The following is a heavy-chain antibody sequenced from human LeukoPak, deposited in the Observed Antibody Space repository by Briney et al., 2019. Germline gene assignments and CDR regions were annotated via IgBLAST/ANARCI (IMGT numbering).Heavy chain of an antibody. D-gene: IGHD3-9*01. CDR2: INHSGST. Sequence: PSETLSLTCALYGGSFSGFYWSWIRKPPGKGLEWIGEINHSGSTNYNPSLKSRVTISVDTSKNQFSLKLSSVTAADTAVYYCARASGYDILTGYYGYYYGMDVWGQGTTVTVSS. CDR3: ARASGYDILTGYYGYYYGMDV. CDR1: GGSFSGFY. V-gene: IGHV4-34*01. J-gene: IGHJ6*02.